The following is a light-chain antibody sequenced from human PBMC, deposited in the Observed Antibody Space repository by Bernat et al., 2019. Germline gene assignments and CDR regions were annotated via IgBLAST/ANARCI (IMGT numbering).Light chain of an antibody. CDR3: QQYYSYPTWT. CDR1: QGISSY. CDR2: AQS. Sequence: AIRMTQSPSSFSASTGDRVTITCRASQGISSYLAWYQQKPGKAPRLLIYAQSTLKSGVQSRFSGSGSGTDFTLPISCLQSEDFATYYCQQYYSYPTWTFGQGTKVEIK. J-gene: IGKJ1*01. V-gene: IGKV1-8*01.